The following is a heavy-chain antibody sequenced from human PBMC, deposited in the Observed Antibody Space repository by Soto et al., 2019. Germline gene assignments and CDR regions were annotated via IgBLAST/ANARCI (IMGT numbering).Heavy chain of an antibody. J-gene: IGHJ4*02. V-gene: IGHV3-30-3*01. CDR2: ISYDASNK. CDR1: GFTFSSYA. Sequence: VGSLRLSCAASGFTFSSYAIHWVRQPPGKGLEWVAVISYDASNKVYADSVKGRFTISRDNSKNTLYLQMNRLRTEDTATYYCARDGPGYCSSVTCFFPEYWGQGTLVTVSS. D-gene: IGHD2-2*01. CDR3: ARDGPGYCSSVTCFFPEY.